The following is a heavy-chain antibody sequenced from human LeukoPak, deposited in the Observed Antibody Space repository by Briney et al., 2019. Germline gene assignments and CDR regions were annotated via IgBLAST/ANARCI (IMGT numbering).Heavy chain of an antibody. Sequence: PSETLSLTCAVYGGSFSGYYWSWIRQPPGKGLEWIGEINHSGSTNYNPSLKSRVTISVDTSKNQFYLKLSSMTAADTAVYYCARDDDSGGYYNYWGQGTLVTVSS. CDR1: GGSFSGYY. D-gene: IGHD3-22*01. CDR2: INHSGST. CDR3: ARDDDSGGYYNY. V-gene: IGHV4-34*09. J-gene: IGHJ4*02.